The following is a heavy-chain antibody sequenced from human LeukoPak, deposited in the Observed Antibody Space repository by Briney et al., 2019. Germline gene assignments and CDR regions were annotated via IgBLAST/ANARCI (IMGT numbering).Heavy chain of an antibody. J-gene: IGHJ6*02. CDR2: INHSGST. CDR3: ARGHVGSYAYYYYYGMDV. D-gene: IGHD2-8*01. V-gene: IGHV4-34*01. Sequence: SETLSLTCAVYGGSFSGYYWSWIRQPPKKGLELIGEINHSGSTNYNPSLKSRVTISVDTSKNQFSLKVRSVTAADTAVYYCARGHVGSYAYYYYYGMDVWGQGTTVTVSS. CDR1: GGSFSGYY.